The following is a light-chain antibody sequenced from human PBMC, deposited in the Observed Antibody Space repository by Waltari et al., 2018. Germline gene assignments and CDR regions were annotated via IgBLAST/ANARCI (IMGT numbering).Light chain of an antibody. CDR3: QSYDSRRGGQVV. Sequence: QSVLTQPPFLSGAPGQTITISCTGSSANLGAGYDLNWYQQLPGKAPKLLMFGFSNRPSGVPARFSGSKSGTAAALAITGLQPEDEADYYCQSYDSRRGGQVVFGGGTKVTVL. CDR2: GFS. CDR1: SANLGAGYD. J-gene: IGLJ3*02. V-gene: IGLV1-40*01.